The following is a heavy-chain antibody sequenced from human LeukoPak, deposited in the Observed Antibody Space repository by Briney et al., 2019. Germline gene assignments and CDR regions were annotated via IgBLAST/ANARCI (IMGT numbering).Heavy chain of an antibody. CDR1: GFTFSSYA. D-gene: IGHD6-13*01. CDR3: VKGAGPNYYYYYGLDV. Sequence: PGGSLRLSCSASGFTFSSYAMHWVRQAPGRGLEYVSAISNNGGNTYYADSVKGRFTFSRDNSKNTVYLHMSSLRAEDTAVYYCVKGAGPNYYYYYGLDVWGQGTLVTVSS. V-gene: IGHV3-64D*06. J-gene: IGHJ6*02. CDR2: ISNNGGNT.